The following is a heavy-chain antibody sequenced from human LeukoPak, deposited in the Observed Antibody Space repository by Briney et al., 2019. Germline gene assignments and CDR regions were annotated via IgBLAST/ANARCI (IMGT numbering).Heavy chain of an antibody. CDR3: AARLGWFDP. D-gene: IGHD5-12*01. Sequence: PSETLSLTCAFYGGSFSGYYWSWIRQPPGKGLEWVGEIKHSGSANYNPSLTRRVTISVDTSQNQFSLKLSSVTDADTAVYYCAARLGWFDPWGQGTLVTVSS. J-gene: IGHJ5*02. V-gene: IGHV4-34*01. CDR2: IKHSGSA. CDR1: GGSFSGYY.